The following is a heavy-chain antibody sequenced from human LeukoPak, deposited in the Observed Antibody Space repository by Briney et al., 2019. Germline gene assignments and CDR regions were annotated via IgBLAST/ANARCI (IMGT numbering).Heavy chain of an antibody. CDR2: ISNSGSTI. J-gene: IGHJ6*03. Sequence: PGGSLRLSCAASGFTFSDYYMSWIRQAPGKGLEWVSYISNSGSTIYYPDSVKGRFTISRDNAKNSLYLQMNSLGAEDTAVYYCAKDPMGWLQFHYFYMDVWGKGTTVTVSS. V-gene: IGHV3-11*01. D-gene: IGHD5-24*01. CDR3: AKDPMGWLQFHYFYMDV. CDR1: GFTFSDYY.